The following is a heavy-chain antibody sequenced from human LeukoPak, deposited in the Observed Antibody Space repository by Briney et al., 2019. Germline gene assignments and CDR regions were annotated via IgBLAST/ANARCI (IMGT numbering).Heavy chain of an antibody. D-gene: IGHD1-26*01. V-gene: IGHV4-59*01. J-gene: IGHJ4*02. CDR2: IYYSGST. Sequence: SETLSLTCTVSGGSISSYYWSWIRQPPGKGLEWIGYIYYSGSTSYNPSLKSRVTISVDTSKNQFSLKLSSVTAADTAVYYCARGYSGSYGKFDYWGQGTLVTVSS. CDR3: ARGYSGSYGKFDY. CDR1: GGSISSYY.